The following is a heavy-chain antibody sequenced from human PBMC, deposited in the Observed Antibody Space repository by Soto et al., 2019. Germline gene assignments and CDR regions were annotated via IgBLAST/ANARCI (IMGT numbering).Heavy chain of an antibody. Sequence: ASVKVSCKASGYTFTSYYMHWVRQAPGQGLEWMGIINPSGGSTSYAQKFQGRVTMTRDTSTSTVYMELSSLRSEDTAVYYCARDRPYYDSSGYLDDYWGQGTLVTVSS. D-gene: IGHD3-22*01. J-gene: IGHJ4*02. V-gene: IGHV1-46*01. CDR1: GYTFTSYY. CDR3: ARDRPYYDSSGYLDDY. CDR2: INPSGGST.